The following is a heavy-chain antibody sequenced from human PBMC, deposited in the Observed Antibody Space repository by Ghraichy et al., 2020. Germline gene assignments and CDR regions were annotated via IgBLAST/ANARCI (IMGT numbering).Heavy chain of an antibody. D-gene: IGHD3-22*01. Sequence: SETLSLTCTVSGGSLRSYYWSWIRQPPGKGLEWIGYIYYSGGTNYNPSLTSRVTISVDTSKNQFSLKLSSVTAADTAVYYCARHRGYFDTSGYEFIDYWGQGTLVTVSS. J-gene: IGHJ4*02. CDR1: GGSLRSYY. CDR2: IYYSGGT. V-gene: IGHV4-59*08. CDR3: ARHRGYFDTSGYEFIDY.